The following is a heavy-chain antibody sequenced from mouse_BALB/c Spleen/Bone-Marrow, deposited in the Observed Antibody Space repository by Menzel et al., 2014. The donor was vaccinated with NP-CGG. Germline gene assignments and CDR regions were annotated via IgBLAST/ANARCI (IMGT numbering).Heavy chain of an antibody. V-gene: IGHV5-12-1*01. J-gene: IGHJ3*02. CDR3: ARQILRGFGY. Sequence: EVQLVESGGGLVKPGGSLKLSWAASGFAFSSYDMSWVRQTPEKRLEWVAYISSGGGSTYYADTVKGRFTISRDNAKNTLYLQMSSLKSEDTAMYYCARQILRGFGYWGQGTPVTVSA. CDR2: ISSGGGST. D-gene: IGHD1-1*01. CDR1: GFAFSSYD.